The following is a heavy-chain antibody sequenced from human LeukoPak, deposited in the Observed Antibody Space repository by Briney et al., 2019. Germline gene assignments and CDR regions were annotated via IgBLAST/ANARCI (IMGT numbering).Heavy chain of an antibody. J-gene: IGHJ6*03. CDR3: ARAALYCSSTSCTNYYMDV. CDR1: GFTFSSYW. D-gene: IGHD2-2*01. V-gene: IGHV3-74*01. Sequence: LAGGSLRLSCAASGFTFSSYWMHWVRHAPGKGLVWVSRINSDGSSTSYADSVKGRFTISRDNAKNTLYLQMNSLRAEDTAVYYCARAALYCSSTSCTNYYMDVWGKGTTVTVSS. CDR2: INSDGSST.